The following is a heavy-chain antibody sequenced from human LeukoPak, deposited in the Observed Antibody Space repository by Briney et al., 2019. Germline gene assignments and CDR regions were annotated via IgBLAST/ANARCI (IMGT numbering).Heavy chain of an antibody. D-gene: IGHD3-16*01. Sequence: GGSLRLSCAASGFTFSSYGMHWVRQAPGKGLEWVAFIRYDGSNKYYADSVKGRFTISRDNSKNTLYLQMNSLRAEDTAVYYCAKLTMITLGGVGSADYWGQGTLVTVSS. CDR3: AKLTMITLGGVGSADY. J-gene: IGHJ4*02. CDR2: IRYDGSNK. V-gene: IGHV3-30*02. CDR1: GFTFSSYG.